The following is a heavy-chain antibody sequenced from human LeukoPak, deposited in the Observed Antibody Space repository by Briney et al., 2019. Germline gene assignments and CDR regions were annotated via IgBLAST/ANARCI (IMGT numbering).Heavy chain of an antibody. V-gene: IGHV3-21*01. CDR1: GFTFSSYS. CDR3: ARDSEAYGMDV. CDR2: ISSSSSYI. Sequence: GGSLRLSCAASGFTFSSYSMNWVRQAPGKGLEWVSSISSSSSYIYYAGSVKGRFTISRDNAKNSQYLQMNSLRAEDTAVYYCARDSEAYGMDVWGQGTTVTVSS. D-gene: IGHD1-26*01. J-gene: IGHJ6*02.